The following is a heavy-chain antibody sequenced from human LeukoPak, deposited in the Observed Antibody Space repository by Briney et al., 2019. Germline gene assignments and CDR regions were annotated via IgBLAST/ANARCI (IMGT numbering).Heavy chain of an antibody. D-gene: IGHD3-10*01. CDR1: GGSFSGYY. Sequence: SETLSLTCAVYGGSFSGYYWSWIRQPPGKGLEWIGEINHSGSTNYNPSLKSRVTISVDTSKNQFSLELNSVTAADTAVYYCARGDTAEKYGSGSYYNWFDPWGQGTLVTVSS. J-gene: IGHJ5*02. CDR2: INHSGST. V-gene: IGHV4-34*01. CDR3: ARGDTAEKYGSGSYYNWFDP.